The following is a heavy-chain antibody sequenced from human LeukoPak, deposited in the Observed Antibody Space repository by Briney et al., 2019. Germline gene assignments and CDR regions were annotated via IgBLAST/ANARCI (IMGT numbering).Heavy chain of an antibody. CDR3: AKSFGYSRSWFDY. CDR1: GITFSSYA. V-gene: IGHV3-23*01. J-gene: IGHJ4*02. Sequence: GGSLRLSCAASGITFSSYAMSWVRQAPGKGLEWVSGISGNGGGTYYADSVKGRFTISRDNSKNALYLQMNSLRAEDTAVYYCAKSFGYSRSWFDYWGQGTLVTVSS. CDR2: ISGNGGGT. D-gene: IGHD6-13*01.